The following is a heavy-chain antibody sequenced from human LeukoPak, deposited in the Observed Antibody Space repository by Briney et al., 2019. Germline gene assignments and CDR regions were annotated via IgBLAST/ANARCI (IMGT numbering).Heavy chain of an antibody. CDR3: AKDMIPYYYDSSGYYSFDY. Sequence: GRSLRLSCAASGFTFDDYAMHWVRQAPGKGLEWVSGISWNSGSIGYADSVKGRFTISRDNAKNSLYLQMNSLRAEDTALYYCAKDMIPYYYDSSGYYSFDYWGQGTLVTVSS. D-gene: IGHD3-22*01. V-gene: IGHV3-9*01. CDR2: ISWNSGSI. CDR1: GFTFDDYA. J-gene: IGHJ4*02.